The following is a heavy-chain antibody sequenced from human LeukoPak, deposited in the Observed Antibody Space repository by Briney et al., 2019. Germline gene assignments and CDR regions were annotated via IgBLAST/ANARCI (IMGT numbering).Heavy chain of an antibody. D-gene: IGHD3-22*01. V-gene: IGHV1-8*01. CDR1: GYTFTSYD. CDR2: MNPNSGNT. Sequence: ASVKVSCKASGYTFTSYDINWVRQATGQGLEWMGWMNPNSGNTGYAQKFQGRVTMTRNTSISTAYMELSSLRSEDTAVYYCARGDYYDSSGYYKPADYWGQGTLVTVSS. CDR3: ARGDYYDSSGYYKPADY. J-gene: IGHJ4*02.